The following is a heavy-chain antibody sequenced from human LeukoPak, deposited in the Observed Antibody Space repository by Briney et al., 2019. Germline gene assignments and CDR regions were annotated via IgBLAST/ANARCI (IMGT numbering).Heavy chain of an antibody. CDR3: ARDPPAAGSFDY. Sequence: GRSLRLSCAASGFTFSSYAMHWVRQAPGKGLEWVAVMSYDGSNKYYADSVKGRFTISRDNSKNTLYLQMNSLRAEDTAVYYCARDPPAAGSFDYWGQGTLVTVSS. V-gene: IGHV3-30*01. CDR1: GFTFSSYA. D-gene: IGHD6-19*01. CDR2: MSYDGSNK. J-gene: IGHJ4*02.